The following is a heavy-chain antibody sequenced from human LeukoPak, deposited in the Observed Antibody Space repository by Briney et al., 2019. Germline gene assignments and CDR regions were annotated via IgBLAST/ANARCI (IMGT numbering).Heavy chain of an antibody. CDR3: ARGRAYYDFWSGYNNWFDP. J-gene: IGHJ5*02. V-gene: IGHV4-34*01. D-gene: IGHD3-3*01. CDR1: GGSFSGYY. CDR2: INHSGST. Sequence: PSETLSLTCAVYGGSFSGYYWSWIRQPPGKGLEWIGEINHSGSTNYNPSLKSRVTISVDTSKNQFSLKLSSVTAADTAVYYCARGRAYYDFWSGYNNWFDPWGQGTLVTVSS.